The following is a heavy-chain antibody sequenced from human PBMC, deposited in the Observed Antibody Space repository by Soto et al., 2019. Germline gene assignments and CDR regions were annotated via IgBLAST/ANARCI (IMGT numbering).Heavy chain of an antibody. V-gene: IGHV3-48*01. Sequence: SLRLSCAASGFTFSDYVMNWVRQAPGKGLEWVSYISSSSGTIYYADSVRGRFTISRDNAKNSLYLHMNSLGAEDTAVYYCARGGRYCTSTTCYCARWGQGTPVTVSS. CDR2: ISSSSGTI. CDR1: GFTFSDYV. J-gene: IGHJ4*02. CDR3: ARGGRYCTSTTCYCAR. D-gene: IGHD2-2*01.